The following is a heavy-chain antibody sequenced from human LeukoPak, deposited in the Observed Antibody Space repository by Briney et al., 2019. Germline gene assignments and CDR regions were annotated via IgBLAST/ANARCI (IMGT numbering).Heavy chain of an antibody. CDR2: IYTSGST. V-gene: IGHV4-4*07. D-gene: IGHD6-19*01. CDR1: GGSFSGYY. J-gene: IGHJ4*02. CDR3: ARVSSAGIWDY. Sequence: PSETLSLTCTVSGGSFSGYYWSWIRQPAGKGLEWIVRIYTSGSTNYNPSLKSRVTMSVDTSKNQYSLKLSSVTAADTAVYYCARVSSAGIWDYWGQGTLVSVSS.